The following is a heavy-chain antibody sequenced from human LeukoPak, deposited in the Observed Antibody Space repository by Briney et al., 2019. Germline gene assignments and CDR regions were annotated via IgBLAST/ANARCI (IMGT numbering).Heavy chain of an antibody. Sequence: ASVKVSCKASGYTFTSYGISWVRQAPGQGLEWMGWISANNGNTNYALSLKGRVTMTTDTSTSTAYMEVRSLRSDDTAVYYCAREKSRYRYGYNYWGQGTLVTVSS. CDR3: AREKSRYRYGYNY. D-gene: IGHD5-18*01. J-gene: IGHJ4*02. CDR1: GYTFTSYG. CDR2: ISANNGNT. V-gene: IGHV1-18*01.